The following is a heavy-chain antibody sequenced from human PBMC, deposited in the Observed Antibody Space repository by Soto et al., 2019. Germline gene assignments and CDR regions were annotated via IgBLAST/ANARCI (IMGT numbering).Heavy chain of an antibody. J-gene: IGHJ4*02. CDR3: ARSIVVVTALDY. Sequence: QVQLAQSGAEEKKPGASVKVSCKASGYTFTGYAMHWVRQAPGQRLEWTGWINAGNGNTKYSQKFQGRVTITRDTSASTAYMELSSLRSEDTAVYYCARSIVVVTALDYGGQGTLVTVSS. V-gene: IGHV1-3*05. CDR1: GYTFTGYA. D-gene: IGHD2-21*02. CDR2: INAGNGNT.